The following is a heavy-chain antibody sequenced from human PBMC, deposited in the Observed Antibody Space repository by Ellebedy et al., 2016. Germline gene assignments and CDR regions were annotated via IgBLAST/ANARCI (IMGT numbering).Heavy chain of an antibody. CDR2: IIPIFGTA. CDR3: ARVQRLTWYFDL. V-gene: IGHV1-69*13. Sequence: SVKVSXXASGGTFSSYAISWVRQAPGQGLEWMGGIIPIFGTANYAQKFQGRVTISADESASTAYMQLSSLRSDDTAVYYCARVQRLTWYFDLWGRGTLVTVSS. CDR1: GGTFSSYA. D-gene: IGHD3-9*01. J-gene: IGHJ2*01.